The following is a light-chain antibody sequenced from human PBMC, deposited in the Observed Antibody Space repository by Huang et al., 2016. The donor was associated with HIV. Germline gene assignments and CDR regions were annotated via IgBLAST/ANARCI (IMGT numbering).Light chain of an antibody. CDR1: QSVSSN. J-gene: IGKJ1*01. V-gene: IGKV3-15*01. Sequence: ELVMTQSPATLSVSPGARATLSCRASQSVSSNLTWYQQKPGTAPRILIYGESTRTTGITARFSGSGSGTEFTLTISSLQSEDFAVYYCQQYNNWPRTFGQGTKVEIK. CDR2: GES. CDR3: QQYNNWPRT.